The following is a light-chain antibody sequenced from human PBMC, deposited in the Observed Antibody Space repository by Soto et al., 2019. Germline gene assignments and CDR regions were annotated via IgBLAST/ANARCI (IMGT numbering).Light chain of an antibody. CDR2: GSF. CDR3: QQYNDRPPIT. V-gene: IGKV3-15*01. J-gene: IGKJ5*01. CDR1: QTISSSY. Sequence: EIVLTQSPGTLSVSPGERATLSCRVSQTISSSYLAWYQQKPGQAPRLLIVGSFARATGIPARFSGSGSGSEFPITIRGMQPEDFALYYCQQYNDRPPITFGQGTRLEIK.